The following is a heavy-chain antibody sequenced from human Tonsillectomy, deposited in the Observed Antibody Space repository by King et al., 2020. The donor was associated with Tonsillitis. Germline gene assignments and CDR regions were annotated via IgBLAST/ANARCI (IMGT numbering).Heavy chain of an antibody. V-gene: IGHV3-23*04. Sequence: VQLVESGGGLVQPGGSLRLSCSASGFTFSSYTMSWVRQPPGKGLEGVSSIGGFGNSIYYADSVRGRFTISRDNSNNTLYLQMNCLRAGDTAVYFCAKVGSSWFAEYFHRWGQGTLVTVSS. D-gene: IGHD6-13*01. CDR3: AKVGSSWFAEYFHR. CDR2: IGGFGNSI. CDR1: GFTFSSYT. J-gene: IGHJ1*01.